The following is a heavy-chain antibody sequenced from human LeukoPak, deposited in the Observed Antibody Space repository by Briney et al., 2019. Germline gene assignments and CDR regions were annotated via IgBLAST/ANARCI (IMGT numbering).Heavy chain of an antibody. CDR1: GDSVSSNSAA. D-gene: IGHD3-16*01. CDR3: ANTGLYLGITFDY. V-gene: IGHV6-1*01. Sequence: SQTLSLTCAISGDSVSSNSAAWNWIRQSPSRGLEWLGRSYYRSKWYTDYAESVKSRITINPDTSKNQFSLQLNSVTPEDTAVYYCANTGLYLGITFDYWGQGALVTVSS. CDR2: SYYRSKWYT. J-gene: IGHJ4*02.